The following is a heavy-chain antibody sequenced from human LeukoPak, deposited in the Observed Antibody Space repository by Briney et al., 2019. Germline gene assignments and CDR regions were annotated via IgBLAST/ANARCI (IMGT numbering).Heavy chain of an antibody. D-gene: IGHD6-19*01. CDR3: AGERGEEYSSGWYKTNFFYN. CDR1: GDSFTSVTDY. J-gene: IGHJ4*02. Sequence: SETLSLTCTVSGDSFTSVTDYWAWIRQPPGKGLEWIASGDYSGGTYYNPSLESRVAISADMSKNQISLQLTSVTGADTAVYYCAGERGEEYSSGWYKTNFFYNWGQGIRVTVSS. V-gene: IGHV4-39*07. CDR2: GDYSGGT.